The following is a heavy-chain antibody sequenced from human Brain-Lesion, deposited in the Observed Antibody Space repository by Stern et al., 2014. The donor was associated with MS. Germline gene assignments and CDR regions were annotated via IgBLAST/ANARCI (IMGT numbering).Heavy chain of an antibody. D-gene: IGHD3-3*01. J-gene: IGHJ6*02. CDR1: GYIFTGYY. CDR3: ARDQRGITIFGVVTDYYYLGMDV. V-gene: IGHV1-2*02. Sequence: QDKLVQSGAEAKKPGASVKVSCKTSGYIFTGYYIHWVRQAPGQGLEWMGWLNPNTGGAKYAQKFQGRVTMSRDTSISTAYVELSSLTSDDTAVYYCARDQRGITIFGVVTDYYYLGMDVWGQGTTVTVSS. CDR2: LNPNTGGA.